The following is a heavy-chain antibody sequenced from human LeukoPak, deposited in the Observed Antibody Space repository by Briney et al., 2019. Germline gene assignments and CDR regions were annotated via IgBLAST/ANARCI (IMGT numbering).Heavy chain of an antibody. V-gene: IGHV4-34*01. CDR2: TNHSGST. J-gene: IGHJ4*02. CDR1: GGSFSGYY. D-gene: IGHD3-22*01. CDR3: ARPADYYDSSGLFDY. Sequence: SETLSLTCAVYGGSFSGYYWSWIRQPPGKGLEWIGETNHSGSTNYNPSLKSRVTISVDTSKNQFSLKLSSVTAADTAVYYCARPADYYDSSGLFDYWGQGTLVTVSS.